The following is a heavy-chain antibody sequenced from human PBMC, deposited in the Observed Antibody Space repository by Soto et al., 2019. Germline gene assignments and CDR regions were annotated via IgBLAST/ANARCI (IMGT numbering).Heavy chain of an antibody. D-gene: IGHD2-15*01. CDR3: AHLVVAGLTYYFDY. Sequence: QITLKESGPPLVQPTQTLTLTCTFSGFSLSTSAVGVGWIRPHPGKALEWLAFIYWDDAKRYSPSLKSSITITKDTSKNQVVLALNNSDPVDTATYYCAHLVVAGLTYYFDYWGQGTLGTVSS. V-gene: IGHV2-5*02. CDR2: IYWDDAK. CDR1: GFSLSTSAVG. J-gene: IGHJ4*02.